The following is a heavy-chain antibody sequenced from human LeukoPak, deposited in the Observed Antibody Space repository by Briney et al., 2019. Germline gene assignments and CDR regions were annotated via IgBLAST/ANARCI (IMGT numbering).Heavy chain of an antibody. D-gene: IGHD1-26*01. Sequence: GGSLRLSCAASGFTFSSYSMNWARQAPGKGLEWVSSISSSSSYIYYADSVKGRFTISRDNAKNSLYLQMNSLRAEDTAVYYCAAIPGTVELDYWGQGTLVTVSS. CDR1: GFTFSSYS. V-gene: IGHV3-21*01. J-gene: IGHJ4*02. CDR2: ISSSSSYI. CDR3: AAIPGTVELDY.